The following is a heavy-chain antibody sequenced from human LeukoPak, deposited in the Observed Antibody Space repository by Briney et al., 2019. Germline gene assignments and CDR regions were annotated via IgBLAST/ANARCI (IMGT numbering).Heavy chain of an antibody. Sequence: ATVKVSCKASGYTFTGYYMHWVRQAPGQGLEWMGWINPNSGGTNYAQKFQGRVTMTRDTSISTAYMELSRLRSDDTAVYYCARDLKELRYFGWLLYRNMELLGMDVWGQGTTVTVSS. V-gene: IGHV1-2*02. CDR3: ARDLKELRYFGWLLYRNMELLGMDV. D-gene: IGHD3-9*01. J-gene: IGHJ6*02. CDR2: INPNSGGT. CDR1: GYTFTGYY.